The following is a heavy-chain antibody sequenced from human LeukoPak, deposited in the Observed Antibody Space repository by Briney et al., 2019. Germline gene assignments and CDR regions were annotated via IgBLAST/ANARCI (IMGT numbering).Heavy chain of an antibody. J-gene: IGHJ6*03. V-gene: IGHV1-69*13. Sequence: EASVKVSCKASGGTFSSYAISWVRQAPGQGLEWMGGIIPIYGTANYAQKFQGRVTITADESTSTAYMDLSSLRSEDTAVYYCARVAAEVVGVPGAIGFGWLRRDYYYMDVWGKGTTVTVSS. CDR1: GGTFSSYA. D-gene: IGHD2-2*02. CDR3: ARVAAEVVGVPGAIGFGWLRRDYYYMDV. CDR2: IIPIYGTA.